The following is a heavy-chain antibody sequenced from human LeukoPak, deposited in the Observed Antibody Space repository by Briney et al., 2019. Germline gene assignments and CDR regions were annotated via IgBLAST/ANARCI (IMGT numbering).Heavy chain of an antibody. D-gene: IGHD5-12*01. CDR1: GGSISSGDYY. Sequence: SETLSLTCTVSGGSISSGDYYWSWIRQPPGKGLEWIGNIYYSGSTYYNPSLKSRVTMSIDTSKNQFSLKLTSVTAADTAAYYCASQDTGYDSSFDYWGQGTLVTVSS. CDR3: ASQDTGYDSSFDY. V-gene: IGHV4-30-4*01. J-gene: IGHJ4*02. CDR2: IYYSGST.